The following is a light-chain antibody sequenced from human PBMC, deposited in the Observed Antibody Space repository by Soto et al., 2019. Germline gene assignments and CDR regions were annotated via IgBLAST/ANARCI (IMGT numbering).Light chain of an antibody. CDR3: QQYGSSRLT. CDR2: GAS. CDR1: QRVTTGY. V-gene: IGKV3-20*01. J-gene: IGKJ4*01. Sequence: EIVLTQSPGTLSLSPGARATLSCRASQRVTTGYLAWYQQKPGQAPRLLIYGASNRATGIPDRFSGSGSGTDFNLTISRLEPEDVAVYYCQQYGSSRLTLGGGTKVEIK.